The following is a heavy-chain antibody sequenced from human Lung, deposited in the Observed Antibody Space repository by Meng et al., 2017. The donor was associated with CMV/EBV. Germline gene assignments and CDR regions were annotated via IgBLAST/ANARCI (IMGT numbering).Heavy chain of an antibody. CDR3: ARDRYFDWLGDAFDI. Sequence: GGSLRLSXAASGFTFSSYWMSWVRQAPGKGLEWVANIKQDGSEKYYVDSVKGRFTISRDNAKNSLYLQMNSLRAEDTAVYYCARDRYFDWLGDAFDIWGQGTMVTVSS. J-gene: IGHJ3*02. V-gene: IGHV3-7*01. CDR2: IKQDGSEK. D-gene: IGHD3-9*01. CDR1: GFTFSSYW.